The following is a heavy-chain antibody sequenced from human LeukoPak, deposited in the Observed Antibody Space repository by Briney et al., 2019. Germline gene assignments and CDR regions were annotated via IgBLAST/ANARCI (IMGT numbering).Heavy chain of an antibody. CDR3: ATSSGSYADVKAFDI. D-gene: IGHD1-26*01. J-gene: IGHJ3*02. V-gene: IGHV4-39*07. Sequence: SQTLSLTCTVSGGSISSGGYYWSWIRQPPGKGLEWIGVISHSGSTNYNPSLKSRVTISVDTSKNQFSLKLSSVTAADTAVYYCATSSGSYADVKAFDIWGQGTMVTVS. CDR2: ISHSGST. CDR1: GGSISSGGYY.